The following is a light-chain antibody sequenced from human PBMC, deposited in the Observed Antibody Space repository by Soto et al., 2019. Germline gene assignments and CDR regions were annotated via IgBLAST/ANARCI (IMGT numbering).Light chain of an antibody. Sequence: QTFLTQPSSTSGTPGQRVTISCSGSSSNIGGNPVNWFQQLPGTAPKLLIYSKNQRPSGVPDRFSGSKSGTSASLAISGLQSDDEADYYCASWADSLDGYVFGTGTKVTVL. J-gene: IGLJ1*01. CDR2: SKN. CDR1: SSNIGGNP. CDR3: ASWADSLDGYV. V-gene: IGLV1-44*01.